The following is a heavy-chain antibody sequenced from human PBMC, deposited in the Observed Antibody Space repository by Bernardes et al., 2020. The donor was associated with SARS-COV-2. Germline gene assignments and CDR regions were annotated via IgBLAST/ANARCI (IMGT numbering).Heavy chain of an antibody. J-gene: IGHJ6*03. CDR1: GYTFTSYG. CDR3: ARVDYDFWSGYLGKYYYYMDV. CDR2: ISAYNGNT. D-gene: IGHD3-3*01. Sequence: ASVKVSCKASGYTFTSYGISWVRQAPGQGLEWMGWISAYNGNTNYAQKLQGRVTMTTDTSTSTAYMELRSLRSDDTAVYYCARVDYDFWSGYLGKYYYYMDVWGKATTVTVSS. V-gene: IGHV1-18*01.